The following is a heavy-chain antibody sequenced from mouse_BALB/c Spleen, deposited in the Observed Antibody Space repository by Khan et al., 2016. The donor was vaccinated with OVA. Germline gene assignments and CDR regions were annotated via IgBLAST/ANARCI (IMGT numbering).Heavy chain of an antibody. D-gene: IGHD2-3*01. CDR2: IAPANGNS. Sequence: VQLQQPGAELVKPGASVKLSCTASGFNIIDTYLHWVKQRPEQGLEWIGRIAPANGNSKYDPKFQGKATITADTSSNTSYLQLNSLTSEDSAVYYCARPSYDPRDFEGWGAGTTVTVSS. J-gene: IGHJ1*01. CDR3: ARPSYDPRDFEG. V-gene: IGHV14-3*02. CDR1: GFNIIDTY.